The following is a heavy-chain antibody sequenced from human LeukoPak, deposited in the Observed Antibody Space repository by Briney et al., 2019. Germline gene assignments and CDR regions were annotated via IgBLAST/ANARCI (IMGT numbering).Heavy chain of an antibody. Sequence: ASVKVSCKASGYTFTSYGISWVRQAPGQGLEWMGIINPTGGSSSYAQKFQGRVTMTRDTSTSTVYVELSSLRSEDTAVYFCARGPHDGSGWYEFWGQGTLVTVSS. CDR2: INPTGGSS. D-gene: IGHD3-22*01. J-gene: IGHJ5*01. V-gene: IGHV1-46*01. CDR1: GYTFTSYG. CDR3: ARGPHDGSGWYEF.